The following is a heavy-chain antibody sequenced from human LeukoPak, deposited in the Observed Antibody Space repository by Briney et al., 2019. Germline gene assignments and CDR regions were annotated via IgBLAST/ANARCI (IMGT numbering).Heavy chain of an antibody. D-gene: IGHD4-17*01. CDR1: GGSIRSYY. CDR2: IYYSGST. Sequence: SETLSLTCTVSGGSIRSYYWSWIRQPPGKGLEWIGYIYYSGSTNYNPSLKSRVSISVDTSKNQFSLKLSSVTAADTAVYYCARTGSTVTMLYPFDHWGQGTLVAVSS. J-gene: IGHJ4*02. CDR3: ARTGSTVTMLYPFDH. V-gene: IGHV4-59*01.